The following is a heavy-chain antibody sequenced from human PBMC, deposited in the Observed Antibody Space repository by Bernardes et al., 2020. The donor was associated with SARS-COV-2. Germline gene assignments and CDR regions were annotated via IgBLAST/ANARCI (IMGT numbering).Heavy chain of an antibody. D-gene: IGHD3-3*01. CDR3: ARGRFAVFGVVTNNWFDP. CDR1: GYTFTGYY. Sequence: ASVKVSCKTSGYTFTGYYMHWVRQAPGQGLEWMGWINPNSGGTNYAQKFQGRVTMTRDTSISTAYMELSRLRSDDTGVYCCARGRFAVFGVVTNNWFDPWGQGTLVTVSS. J-gene: IGHJ5*02. CDR2: INPNSGGT. V-gene: IGHV1-2*02.